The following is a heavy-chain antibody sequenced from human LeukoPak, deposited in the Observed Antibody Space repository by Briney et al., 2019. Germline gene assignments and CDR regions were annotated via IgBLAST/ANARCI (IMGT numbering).Heavy chain of an antibody. Sequence: GESLKISCKGSGYIFTSYWIGWVHQMPGKGLEWMGIIYPGDSDTRYSPSFQGQVTISADKSISTAYLQWSSLKASDTAMYYCARQGPYSGSELVFWGQGTLVTVSS. V-gene: IGHV5-51*07. CDR2: IYPGDSDT. CDR3: ARQGPYSGSELVF. D-gene: IGHD1-26*01. CDR1: GYIFTSYW. J-gene: IGHJ4*02.